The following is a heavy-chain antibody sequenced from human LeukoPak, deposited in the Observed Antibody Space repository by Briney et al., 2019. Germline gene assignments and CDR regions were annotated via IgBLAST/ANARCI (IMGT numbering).Heavy chain of an antibody. CDR2: ISYNGSNK. J-gene: IGHJ4*02. V-gene: IGHV3-30-3*01. D-gene: IGHD2-15*01. Sequence: GGSLRLSCAASGFTFSSYAMHWVRQAPGKGLEWVAVISYNGSNKYYADSVKGRFTISRDNSKNTLYLQMNSLRAEDTAVYYCARDDVFDQDIVVVVAAPIGYWGQGTLVTVSS. CDR1: GFTFSSYA. CDR3: ARDDVFDQDIVVVVAAPIGY.